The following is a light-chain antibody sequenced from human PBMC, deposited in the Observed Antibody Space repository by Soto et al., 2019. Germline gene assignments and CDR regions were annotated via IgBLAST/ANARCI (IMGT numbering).Light chain of an antibody. Sequence: QSALTQPRSVSGSPGQSVTISCTGTSSDVGGYNYVSWYQQHPDKAPKLVIYDVSKRPSGVPDRFSGSKSGNTASLTISGLQAEDEADYYCCSYAGNYTPFFFGTGTKLTVL. V-gene: IGLV2-11*01. J-gene: IGLJ1*01. CDR3: CSYAGNYTPFF. CDR1: SSDVGGYNY. CDR2: DVS.